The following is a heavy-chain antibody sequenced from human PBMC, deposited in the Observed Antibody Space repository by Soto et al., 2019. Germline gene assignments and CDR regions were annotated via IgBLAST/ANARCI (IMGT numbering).Heavy chain of an antibody. V-gene: IGHV1-69*01. D-gene: IGHD2-2*01. CDR3: AGLYCSSTSCYVEDYYYYGMDV. CDR1: GGTFSSYA. CDR2: IIPIFGTA. Sequence: QVQLVQSGAEVKKPGSSVKVSCKASGGTFSSYAISWVRQAPGQGLEWMGGIIPIFGTANYAQKFQVRVTITADESTSTAYKELSSLRSEDTAVYYCAGLYCSSTSCYVEDYYYYGMDVWGQGTTVTVSS. J-gene: IGHJ6*02.